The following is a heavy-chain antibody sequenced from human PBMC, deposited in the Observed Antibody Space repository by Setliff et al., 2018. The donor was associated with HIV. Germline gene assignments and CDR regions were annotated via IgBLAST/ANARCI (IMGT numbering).Heavy chain of an antibody. V-gene: IGHV1-18*01. D-gene: IGHD2-15*01. J-gene: IGHJ3*02. CDR2: ISSYNDNT. CDR1: GGTSSSYT. CDR3: ARDDVGYCSGGSCYHLFDTFDI. Sequence: ASVKVSCKSSGGTSSSYTISWVRQAPGQGLEWMGWISSYNDNTNYALNLQGRVTMTTDTSTSTAYTELRSLRSDDTAVYYCARDDVGYCSGGSCYHLFDTFDIWGQGTVVTVSS.